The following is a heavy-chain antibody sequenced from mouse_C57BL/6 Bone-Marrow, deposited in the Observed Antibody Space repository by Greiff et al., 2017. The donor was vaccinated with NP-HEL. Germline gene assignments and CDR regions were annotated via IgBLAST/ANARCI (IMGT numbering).Heavy chain of an antibody. CDR1: GFNIKDDY. CDR3: TNGYYVRFAY. CDR2: IDPENGDT. Sequence: EVKLMESGAELVRPGASVKLSCTASGFNIKDDYMHWVKQRPEQGLEWIGWIDPENGDTEYDSKLQGKATITADTSSNTAYLQLSSLTSEDTAVYYCTNGYYVRFAYWGQGTLVTVSA. J-gene: IGHJ3*01. D-gene: IGHD2-3*01. V-gene: IGHV14-4*01.